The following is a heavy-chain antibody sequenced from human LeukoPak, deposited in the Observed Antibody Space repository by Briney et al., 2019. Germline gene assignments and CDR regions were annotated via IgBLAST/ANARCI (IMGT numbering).Heavy chain of an antibody. D-gene: IGHD3-16*01. CDR1: GFTFSSYW. J-gene: IGHJ6*02. Sequence: GGSLRLSCAASGFTFSSYWMNWARQAPGKGLEWVASINHNGNVNYYVDSVKGRFTISRDNAKNSLYLQMSNLRAEDTAVYFCARGGGLDVWGQGAPVTVSS. V-gene: IGHV3-7*03. CDR3: ARGGGLDV. CDR2: INHNGNVN.